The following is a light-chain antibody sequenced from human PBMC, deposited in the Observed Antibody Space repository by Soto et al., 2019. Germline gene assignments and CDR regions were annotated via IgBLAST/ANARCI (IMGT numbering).Light chain of an antibody. CDR2: DVN. CDR3: SSYTSSGTVV. V-gene: IGLV2-14*01. Sequence: QSALTQPASVSGSPGQSITISWTGTSSDVGGYNFVSWFQQHPGKAPKLLIYDVNSRPSGVSDRFSGSKSGNTASLTISGLQAEDEADYYCSSYTSSGTVVFGGGTKLTVL. J-gene: IGLJ2*01. CDR1: SSDVGGYNF.